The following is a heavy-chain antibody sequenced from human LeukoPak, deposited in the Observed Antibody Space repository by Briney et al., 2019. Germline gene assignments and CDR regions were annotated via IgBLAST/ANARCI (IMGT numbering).Heavy chain of an antibody. V-gene: IGHV1-46*01. CDR1: GYTFTASY. Sequence: ASVKVSCKASGYTFTASYLHWVRQAPGLGLEWMGMANPTSGRTNYAQKFRGRVTMTRDTSTSTVYMELTSLRSEDTAVYYCAKDTAYCGGDCFWREYFQYWGQGTLVTVSS. CDR3: AKDTAYCGGDCFWREYFQY. CDR2: ANPTSGRT. J-gene: IGHJ1*01. D-gene: IGHD2-21*01.